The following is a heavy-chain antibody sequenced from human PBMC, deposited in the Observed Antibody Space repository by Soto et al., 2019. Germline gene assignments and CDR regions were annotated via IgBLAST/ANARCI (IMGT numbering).Heavy chain of an antibody. J-gene: IGHJ4*02. D-gene: IGHD2-2*01. Sequence: SGPTLVNPTQTLTLTCTFSGFSLSSNGEGVGWIRQPSGKALEWVALIYWDDDKHFSPSLKTRLTITHDTSNNHLVLSMTNMDPVDTATYYCAHFLGGCSRTTCSPLRFDYWGQGTQVTVSS. CDR2: IYWDDDK. CDR3: AHFLGGCSRTTCSPLRFDY. CDR1: GFSLSSNGEG. V-gene: IGHV2-5*02.